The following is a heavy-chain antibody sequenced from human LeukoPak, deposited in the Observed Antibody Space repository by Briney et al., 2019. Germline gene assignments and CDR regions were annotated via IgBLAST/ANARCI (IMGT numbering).Heavy chain of an antibody. CDR3: ARPSSPYGSGSVDAFDI. CDR1: GFTFSSYW. J-gene: IGHJ3*02. D-gene: IGHD3-10*01. V-gene: IGHV3-7*01. Sequence: GGSLRLSCAASGFTFSSYWMSWVRQAPGKGLEWVANIKQDGSEKYYVDSVKGRFTISRDNAKNSLYLQMNSLRAEDTAVYYCARPSSPYGSGSVDAFDIWGQGTMVTVSS. CDR2: IKQDGSEK.